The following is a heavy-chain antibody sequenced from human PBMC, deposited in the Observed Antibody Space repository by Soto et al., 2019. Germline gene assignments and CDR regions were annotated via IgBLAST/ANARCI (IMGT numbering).Heavy chain of an antibody. V-gene: IGHV3-23*01. CDR1: GVSFGSYA. CDR2: ISGSDGKT. CDR3: ARWSYLDY. Sequence: GGSLRLSCAASGVSFGSYALSWVRQAPGKGLEWVSTISGSDGKTFYADSVKGRFSISRDTSQSTLYLQMNSLRADDTAIYYCARWSYLDYWGQGTRVTVSS. D-gene: IGHD3-3*01. J-gene: IGHJ4*02.